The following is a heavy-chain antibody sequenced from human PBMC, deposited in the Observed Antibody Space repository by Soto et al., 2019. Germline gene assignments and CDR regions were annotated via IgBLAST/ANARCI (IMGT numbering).Heavy chain of an antibody. J-gene: IGHJ4*02. CDR3: ARDLDLQIDY. CDR2: ISYDGSNK. D-gene: IGHD1-1*01. Sequence: GGSLRLSCAASGFTFSSYAMHWVRQAPGKGLEWVAVISYDGSNKYYADSVKGRFTISRDNSKNTLYLQMNSLRAEDTAVYYCARDLDLQIDYWGQGTLVTVSS. CDR1: GFTFSSYA. V-gene: IGHV3-30-3*01.